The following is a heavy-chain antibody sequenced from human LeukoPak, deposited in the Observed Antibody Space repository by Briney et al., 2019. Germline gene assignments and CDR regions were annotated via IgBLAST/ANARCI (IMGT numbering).Heavy chain of an antibody. CDR2: INPNSGGT. D-gene: IGHD2-2*01. J-gene: IGHJ4*02. Sequence: ASVKVSCKASGYTFTGYYMHWVRQAPGQGLEWMGWINPNSGGTNYAQKFQGRVTMTRDTSISTAYMELSRLRSDGTAVYYCARVSVVPAATVVRYFDYWGQGTLVTVSS. CDR1: GYTFTGYY. CDR3: ARVSVVPAATVVRYFDY. V-gene: IGHV1-2*02.